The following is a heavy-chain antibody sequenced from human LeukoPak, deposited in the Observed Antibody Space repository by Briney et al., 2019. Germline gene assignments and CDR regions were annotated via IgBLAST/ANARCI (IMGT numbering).Heavy chain of an antibody. J-gene: IGHJ6*03. D-gene: IGHD2-2*01. CDR3: ARVRGSGFCSGSSCAKDPGYYYYMDV. Sequence: GGSLRLSCGASGFTFSNYWMNWVRQAPGKGLEWVANIKQDGSEKYYVDSVKGRFTISRDNAENSLYLQMYSLRAEDTAVYYCARVRGSGFCSGSSCAKDPGYYYYMDVWGKGTTVTVSS. V-gene: IGHV3-7*03. CDR2: IKQDGSEK. CDR1: GFTFSNYW.